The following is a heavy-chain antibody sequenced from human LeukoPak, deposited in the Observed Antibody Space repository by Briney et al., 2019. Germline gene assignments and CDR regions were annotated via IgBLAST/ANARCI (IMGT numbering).Heavy chain of an antibody. D-gene: IGHD4-17*01. CDR2: IIPIFGTA. Sequence: SVKVSCKASGGTFSSYAISWVRQAPGQGLEWMGGIIPIFGTANYAQKFQGRVTITADESTSTAYMELSSLRSEDTAVYYCARGAFYGDPHYYYYSGMDVWGQGTPVTVSS. V-gene: IGHV1-69*13. J-gene: IGHJ6*02. CDR3: ARGAFYGDPHYYYYSGMDV. CDR1: GGTFSSYA.